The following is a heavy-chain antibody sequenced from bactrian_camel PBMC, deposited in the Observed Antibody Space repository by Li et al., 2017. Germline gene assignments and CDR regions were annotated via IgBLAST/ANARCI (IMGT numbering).Heavy chain of an antibody. CDR2: ISTDDTT. CDR1: TRNADADS. D-gene: IGHD7*01. Sequence: VQLVESGGGSVQVGESLRLSCVASTRNADADSMGWFRQAPGKERKGVATISTDDTTSYADSVKGRFTISRNDAKNTLYLEMDSLTPEDTAMYYCAAGEWVA. V-gene: IGHV3S53*01.